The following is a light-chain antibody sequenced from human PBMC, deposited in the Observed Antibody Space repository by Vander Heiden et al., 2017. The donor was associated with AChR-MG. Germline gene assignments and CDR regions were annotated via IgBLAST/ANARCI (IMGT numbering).Light chain of an antibody. J-gene: IGKJ5*01. CDR1: QSISSY. CDR2: AAS. V-gene: IGKV1-39*01. Sequence: IKMTKQSSSLSASLGDRVTITCRASQSISSYLNWYQQKPGKAPKLLIYAASSLQSGVPSRFSGSGSGTDFTLTISSLQQEDFATYYCQQSYSTPPVTFGQGTRLEIK. CDR3: QQSYSTPPVT.